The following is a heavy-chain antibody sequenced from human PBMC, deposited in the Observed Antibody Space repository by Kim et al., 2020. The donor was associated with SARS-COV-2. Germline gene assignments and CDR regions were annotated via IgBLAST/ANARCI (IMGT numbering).Heavy chain of an antibody. D-gene: IGHD1-26*01. J-gene: IGHJ6*03. V-gene: IGHV3-11*01. CDR1: GFTFRDFY. CDR2: IRDSGTTL. CDR3: ARVQWGDYFYYMDV. Sequence: GGSLRLSCAASGFTFRDFYMTWIRQAPGKGLEWLSYIRDSGTTLFYADSLRGRFTISRDNARNSLYLQMNSLRAEDTAVYYCARVQWGDYFYYMDVWGRGTTVTVSS.